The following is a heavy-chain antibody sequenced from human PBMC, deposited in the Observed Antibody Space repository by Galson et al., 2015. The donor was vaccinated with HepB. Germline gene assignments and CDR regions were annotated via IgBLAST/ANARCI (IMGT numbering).Heavy chain of an antibody. J-gene: IGHJ6*02. CDR2: IKQDGSEK. Sequence: SLRLSCAASGFTFSSHWMSWVRQAPGKGLEWVANIKQDGSEKYYVDSVKGRFTISRDNAKNSLYLQMNSLRAEDTAVYYCAREYYDILSTQYYYGMDVWGQGTTVTVSS. CDR3: AREYYDILSTQYYYGMDV. V-gene: IGHV3-7*03. CDR1: GFTFSSHW. D-gene: IGHD3-9*01.